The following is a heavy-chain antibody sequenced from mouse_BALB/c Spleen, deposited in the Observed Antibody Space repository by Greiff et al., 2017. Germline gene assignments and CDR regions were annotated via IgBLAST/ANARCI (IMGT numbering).Heavy chain of an antibody. V-gene: IGHV7-3*02. J-gene: IGHJ2*01. CDR2: IRNKANGYTT. CDR3: ARDAPYGNYFDY. D-gene: IGHD2-1*01. CDR1: GFTFTAYY. Sequence: EVQVVESGGGLVQPGGSLRLSCATSGFTFTAYYMSWVRQPPGKALEWLGFIRNKANGYTTEYSASVKGRFTISRDNSQSILYLQMNTLRAEDSATYYCARDAPYGNYFDYWGQGTTRTVSA.